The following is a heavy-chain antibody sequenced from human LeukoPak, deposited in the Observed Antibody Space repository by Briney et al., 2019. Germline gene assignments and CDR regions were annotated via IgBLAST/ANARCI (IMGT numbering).Heavy chain of an antibody. CDR2: ISRDGKRQ. V-gene: IGHV3-30*18. D-gene: IGHD3-16*02. CDR1: GFIFNNYD. Sequence: GGSLRLSCATSGFIFNNYDPHWVRQAPGKGLEWLATISRDGKRQFYTDSVKGRFTISRDDSRNTLYLQMNSLRAEDTAVYYCAKDFVYDYVWGSYRLNWFDPWGQGTLVTVSS. J-gene: IGHJ5*02. CDR3: AKDFVYDYVWGSYRLNWFDP.